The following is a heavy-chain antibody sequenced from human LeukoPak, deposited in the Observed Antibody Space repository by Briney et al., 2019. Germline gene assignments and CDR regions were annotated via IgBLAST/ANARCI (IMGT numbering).Heavy chain of an antibody. D-gene: IGHD3-10*01. J-gene: IGHJ5*02. CDR2: ISSSGSTI. CDR1: GFTVSSNY. V-gene: IGHV3-11*01. CDR3: ARDRDYYGSDWFDP. Sequence: GGSLRLSCAASGFTVSSNYMSWVRQAPGKGLEWVSYISSSGSTIYYADSVKGRFTISRDNAKNSLYLQMNSLRAEDTAVYYCARDRDYYGSDWFDPWGQGTLVTVSS.